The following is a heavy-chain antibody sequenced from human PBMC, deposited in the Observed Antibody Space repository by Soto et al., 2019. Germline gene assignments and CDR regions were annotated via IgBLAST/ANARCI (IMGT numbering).Heavy chain of an antibody. CDR2: INHSGST. CDR1: GGSFSGYY. J-gene: IGHJ4*02. CDR3: ARGLRYCSGGSCYSENFDY. D-gene: IGHD2-15*01. Sequence: SETLSLTCAVYGGSFSGYYWSWIRQPPGKGLEWIGEINHSGSTNYNPSLKSRVTISVDTSENQFSLKLSSVTAADTAVYYCARGLRYCSGGSCYSENFDYWGQGTLVTVSS. V-gene: IGHV4-34*01.